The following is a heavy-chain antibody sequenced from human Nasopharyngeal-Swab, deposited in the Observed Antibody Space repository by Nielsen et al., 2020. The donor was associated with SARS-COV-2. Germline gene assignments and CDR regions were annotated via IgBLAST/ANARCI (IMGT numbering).Heavy chain of an antibody. CDR3: AKLGYGGFDY. CDR2: ISGSGGST. CDR1: GFTFSSYA. Sequence: GESLKISYAASGFTFSSYAMSWVRQAPGKGLEWVSAISGSGGSTYYADSVKGRFTISRDNSKNTLYLQMNSLRAEDTAVYYCAKLGYGGFDYWGQGTLVTVSS. J-gene: IGHJ4*02. V-gene: IGHV3-23*01. D-gene: IGHD2-2*03.